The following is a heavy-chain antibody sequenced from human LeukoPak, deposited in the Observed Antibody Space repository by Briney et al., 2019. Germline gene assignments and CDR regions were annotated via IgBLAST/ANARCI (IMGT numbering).Heavy chain of an antibody. CDR2: INPSGGST. CDR3: ARRAPYYYYCMDV. V-gene: IGHV1-46*01. Sequence: ASVKVSCKASGYTDTSYYMDWGRRAPGQGREWMGIINPSGGSTSYAQKFQGRVTMTRDTSTSTVYMELSSLRSEDTAVYYCARRAPYYYYCMDVWGQGTTVTVSS. J-gene: IGHJ6*02. CDR1: GYTDTSYY.